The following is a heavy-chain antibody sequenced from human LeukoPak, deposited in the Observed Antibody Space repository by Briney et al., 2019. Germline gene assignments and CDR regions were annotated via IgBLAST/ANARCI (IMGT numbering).Heavy chain of an antibody. V-gene: IGHV6-1*01. Sequence: SQTLSLTCAISGDSVSSNSAAWNWIRQSRSRGLEWLGRTYYRSKWFDDYALSVKSRITINPDTSKNQFSLHLSSVTPEDTAVYYCAREAAGMTKWGQGTLVTVSS. CDR3: AREAAGMTK. CDR2: TYYRSKWFD. CDR1: GDSVSSNSAA. D-gene: IGHD6-13*01. J-gene: IGHJ4*02.